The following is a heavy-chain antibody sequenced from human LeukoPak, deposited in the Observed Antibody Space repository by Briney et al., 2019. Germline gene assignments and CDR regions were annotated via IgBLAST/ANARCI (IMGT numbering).Heavy chain of an antibody. D-gene: IGHD2-15*01. J-gene: IGHJ4*02. CDR3: ARRGLQDY. CDR2: IKQDGSEK. V-gene: IGHV3-7*01. CDR1: GGSISSYY. Sequence: ETLSLTCTVSGGSISSYYWSWVRQAPGKGLEWVANIKQDGSEKYYVDSVKGRFTISRDNAKNSLYLQMNSLRAEDTAVYYCARRGLQDYWGQGTLVTVSS.